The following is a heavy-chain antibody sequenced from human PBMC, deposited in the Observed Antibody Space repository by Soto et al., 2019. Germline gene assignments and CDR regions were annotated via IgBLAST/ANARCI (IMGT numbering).Heavy chain of an antibody. J-gene: IGHJ3*02. Sequence: SETLSLTCTVSGGSISSYYWSWIRQPPGKGLEWIGYIYYSGSTNYNPSLKSRVTISVDPSKNQFSLKLSSVTAADTAVYYCARVDIITIFGVVTSQAFDIWGQGTMVTVSS. CDR3: ARVDIITIFGVVTSQAFDI. CDR1: GGSISSYY. CDR2: IYYSGST. V-gene: IGHV4-59*01. D-gene: IGHD3-3*01.